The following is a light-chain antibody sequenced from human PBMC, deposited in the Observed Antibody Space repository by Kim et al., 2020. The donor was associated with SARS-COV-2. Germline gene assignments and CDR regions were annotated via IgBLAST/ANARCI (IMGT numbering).Light chain of an antibody. Sequence: SYELTQPPSVSVSPGQTASITCSGDKLGDKYACWYQQKPGQSPVLVNYQDNKRPSGIPERFSGSNSGNTATLTISGTQALDEADYYCQAWDSSPALFGGGTQLTVL. CDR2: QDN. CDR1: KLGDKY. V-gene: IGLV3-1*01. CDR3: QAWDSSPAL. J-gene: IGLJ3*02.